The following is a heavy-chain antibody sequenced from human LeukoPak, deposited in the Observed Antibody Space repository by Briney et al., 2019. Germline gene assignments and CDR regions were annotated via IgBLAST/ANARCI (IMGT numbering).Heavy chain of an antibody. D-gene: IGHD6-19*01. J-gene: IGHJ4*02. Sequence: PSETLPLTCAVYGGSFSGYYWSWIRQPPGKGLEWIGEINHSGSTNYNPSLKSRVTISVDTSKNQFSLKLSSVTAADTAVYYCARVGVSSGWSFDYWGQGTLVTVSS. CDR3: ARVGVSSGWSFDY. V-gene: IGHV4-34*01. CDR2: INHSGST. CDR1: GGSFSGYY.